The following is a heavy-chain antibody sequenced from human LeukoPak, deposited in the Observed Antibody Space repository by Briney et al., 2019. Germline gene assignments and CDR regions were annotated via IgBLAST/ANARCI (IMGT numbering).Heavy chain of an antibody. V-gene: IGHV3-13*01. D-gene: IGHD2-15*01. Sequence: GGSLRLSCTASGFTLSSYDMHWVRQPTGNGLEWVAIIGTAGDSYYGGSVKGRFTISRENARNSLYLQMNSLRAGDTAVYYCARDPLSIVRAFDIWGQGTMVTVSS. CDR2: IGTAGDS. J-gene: IGHJ3*02. CDR3: ARDPLSIVRAFDI. CDR1: GFTLSSYD.